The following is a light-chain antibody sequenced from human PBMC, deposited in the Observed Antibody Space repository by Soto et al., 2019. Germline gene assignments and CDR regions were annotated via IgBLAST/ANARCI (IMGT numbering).Light chain of an antibody. J-gene: IGLJ2*01. V-gene: IGLV2-14*01. CDR3: SSYTSTINLL. CDR1: SSDIGNYNY. CDR2: EVS. Sequence: QSVLTQPASVSGSPGQSITISCTGTSSDIGNYNYVSWYQQHPGKAPKLIIYEVSNRPSGVSNRFSGSKSGNTASLTISGLQAEDEADYYCSSYTSTINLLFGGGTKLNVL.